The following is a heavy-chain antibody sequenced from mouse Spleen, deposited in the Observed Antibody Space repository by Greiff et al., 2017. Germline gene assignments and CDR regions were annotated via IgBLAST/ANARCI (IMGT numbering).Heavy chain of an antibody. J-gene: IGHJ3*01. Sequence: VQLQQSGAELVRSGASVKLSCTASGFNIKDYYMHWVKQRPEQGLEWIGWIDPENGDTEYAPKFQGKATMTADTSSNTAYLQLSSLTSEDTAVYYCAYGNPLAYGGQGTLVTVSA. V-gene: IGHV14-4*02. CDR3: AYGNPLAY. CDR2: IDPENGDT. CDR1: GFNIKDYY. D-gene: IGHD2-1*01.